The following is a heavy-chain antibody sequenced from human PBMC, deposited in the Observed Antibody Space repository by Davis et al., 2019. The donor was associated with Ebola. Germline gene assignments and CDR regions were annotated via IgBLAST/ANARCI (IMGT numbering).Heavy chain of an antibody. J-gene: IGHJ3*01. D-gene: IGHD6-19*01. V-gene: IGHV3-21*01. CDR2: ISGSGFYI. CDR3: AGGKDGSGWYGDDAFDF. Sequence: GESLKISCAASGFTFSSYSMNWVRQAPGKGLEWVSSISGSGFYIYYADSVKGRFTISRDNAKNSLYLQMNSLRVEDTAVYYCAGGKDGSGWYGDDAFDFWGQGTMVTVSS. CDR1: GFTFSSYS.